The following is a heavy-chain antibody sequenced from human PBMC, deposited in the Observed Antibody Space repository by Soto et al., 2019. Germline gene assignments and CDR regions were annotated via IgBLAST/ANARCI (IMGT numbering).Heavy chain of an antibody. CDR3: AKDRYDSSGYFFNDY. D-gene: IGHD3-22*01. Sequence: EVQLLESGGGLVQPGGSLRLSCAASGFTFSSYAMSWVRQAPGKGLEWVSTISGSGGTTYYADSVKGRFTISRDNSKNTLYLQMNSLRVEDTAVYYCAKDRYDSSGYFFNDYWGQGTLVTVPS. V-gene: IGHV3-23*01. CDR1: GFTFSSYA. J-gene: IGHJ4*02. CDR2: ISGSGGTT.